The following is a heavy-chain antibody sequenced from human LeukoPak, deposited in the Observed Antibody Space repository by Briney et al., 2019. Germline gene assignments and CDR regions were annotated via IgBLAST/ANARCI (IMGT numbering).Heavy chain of an antibody. V-gene: IGHV4-61*02. CDR3: ARRDGYNYYFDY. Sequence: PSETLSLTCTVSGGSISSGGYYWSWIRQPAGKGLEWIGRIYTSGSTNYNPSLKSRVTISVDTSTNQFSLKLRSVTAADTAVNYCARRDGYNYYFDYWGQGTLVTVSS. CDR2: IYTSGST. D-gene: IGHD5-24*01. CDR1: GGSISSGGYY. J-gene: IGHJ4*02.